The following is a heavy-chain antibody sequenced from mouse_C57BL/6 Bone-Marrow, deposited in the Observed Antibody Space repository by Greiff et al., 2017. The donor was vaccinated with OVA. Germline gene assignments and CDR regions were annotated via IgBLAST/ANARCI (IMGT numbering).Heavy chain of an antibody. V-gene: IGHV1-81*01. CDR1: GYTFTSYG. D-gene: IGHD1-1*01. Sequence: QVQLQQSGAELARPGASVKLSCKASGYTFTSYGISWVKQRTGQGLEWIGEIYPRSGNTYYNEKLKGKATLTADKSSSTAYMELRSLTSEDSAVYFCARHYGSSYGWYFDVWGTGTTVTVSS. J-gene: IGHJ1*03. CDR3: ARHYGSSYGWYFDV. CDR2: IYPRSGNT.